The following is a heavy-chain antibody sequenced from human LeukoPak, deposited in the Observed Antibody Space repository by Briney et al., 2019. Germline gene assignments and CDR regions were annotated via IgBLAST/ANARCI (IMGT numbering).Heavy chain of an antibody. CDR2: IYYSAST. J-gene: IGHJ4*02. Sequence: PSEALSLTCTVSGGSISSSGFYWGWIRQPPGKGLEWIGSIYYSASTYYNPSLKSRVTMSVDTSKNQFSLKLGSVTAADTAVYYCASSRELHRYDYWGQGTLVTVSS. D-gene: IGHD1-7*01. CDR3: ASSRELHRYDY. CDR1: GGSISSSGFY. V-gene: IGHV4-39*01.